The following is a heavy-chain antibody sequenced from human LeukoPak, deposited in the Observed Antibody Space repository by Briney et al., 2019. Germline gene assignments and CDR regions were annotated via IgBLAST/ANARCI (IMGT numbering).Heavy chain of an antibody. D-gene: IGHD3-3*01. CDR3: ANDFWSGYFGFGY. Sequence: GGSLRLSCAASGFTFSSYAMSCVRQAPGKGLEWVSAISGSGGSTYYADSVKGRFPISRDNSKNTLYLQMNSLRAEDTAVYYCANDFWSGYFGFGYWGQGTLVTVSS. CDR1: GFTFSSYA. CDR2: ISGSGGST. J-gene: IGHJ4*02. V-gene: IGHV3-23*01.